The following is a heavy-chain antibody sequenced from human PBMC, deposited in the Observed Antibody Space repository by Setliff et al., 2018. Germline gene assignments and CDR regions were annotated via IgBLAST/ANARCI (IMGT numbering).Heavy chain of an antibody. D-gene: IGHD5-12*01. J-gene: IGHJ6*02. CDR1: GYIFTSYG. V-gene: IGHV1-18*01. CDR2: ISAYNGNT. Sequence: ASVKVSCKASGYIFTSYGISWVRQAPGQGLEWMGWISAYNGNTNYAQKLQGRVTMTTDTSTSTAYMELRSLRSDDTAVYYCARVRGGSTLLYYYYGMDVWGQGTTVTVSS. CDR3: ARVRGGSTLLYYYYGMDV.